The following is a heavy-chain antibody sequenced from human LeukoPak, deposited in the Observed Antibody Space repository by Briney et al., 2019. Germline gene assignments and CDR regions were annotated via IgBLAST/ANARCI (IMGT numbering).Heavy chain of an antibody. Sequence: GGSLRLSCSASGLTVTNAWMNWVRQAPGEGLDWVGRIASKTDGGATDYAAPVKGRFTISRDNAKNSVFLQMHSLRDEDTAVYFCARDVMARMGWLDPWGQGTRVTVSS. V-gene: IGHV3-15*07. CDR2: IASKTDGGAT. CDR3: ARDVMARMGWLDP. CDR1: GLTVTNAW. D-gene: IGHD3-16*01. J-gene: IGHJ5*02.